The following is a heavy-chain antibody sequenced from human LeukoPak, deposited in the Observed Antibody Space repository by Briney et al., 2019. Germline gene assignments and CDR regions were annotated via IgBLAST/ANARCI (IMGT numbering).Heavy chain of an antibody. J-gene: IGHJ4*02. V-gene: IGHV4-4*08. Sequence: SETLSLTCTVSGASFSNDYWSWIRQPPGKGLEWIGYIYISGDTNYNPSLRSRVSISLDTSENHFSLQLTSVTAADTAVYYCARNYYDSSGYYFGPATEAQYYFDSWGQGTLSPSPQ. D-gene: IGHD3-22*01. CDR2: IYISGDT. CDR3: ARNYYDSSGYYFGPATEAQYYFDS. CDR1: GASFSNDY.